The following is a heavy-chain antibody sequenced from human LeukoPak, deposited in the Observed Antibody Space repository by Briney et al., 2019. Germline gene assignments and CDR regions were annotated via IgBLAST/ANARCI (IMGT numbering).Heavy chain of an antibody. CDR1: GFTFSSYG. V-gene: IGHV3-30*18. Sequence: GRSLRLSCAASGFTFSSYGIHWVRQAPGKGLEWVAVISYDGSNQYHADSVKGRLTISRDNFKNTLYLQMNSLRAEDSAVYYCAKDLFLYGSSGYPRCPDYWGQGTLVTVSS. J-gene: IGHJ4*02. D-gene: IGHD3-22*01. CDR2: ISYDGSNQ. CDR3: AKDLFLYGSSGYPRCPDY.